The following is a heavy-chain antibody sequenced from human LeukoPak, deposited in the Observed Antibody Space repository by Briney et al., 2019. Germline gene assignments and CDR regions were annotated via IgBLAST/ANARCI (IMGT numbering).Heavy chain of an antibody. CDR2: ISGSGGST. Sequence: PGASLRLSCAASGFTFSSYAMSWVRQAPGKGLEWVSAISGSGGSTYYADSVKGRFTISRDNSKNTLYLQMNSLRAEDTAVYYCAKVQRYSSSWYLDYWGQGTLVTVSS. V-gene: IGHV3-23*01. CDR1: GFTFSSYA. J-gene: IGHJ4*02. CDR3: AKVQRYSSSWYLDY. D-gene: IGHD6-13*01.